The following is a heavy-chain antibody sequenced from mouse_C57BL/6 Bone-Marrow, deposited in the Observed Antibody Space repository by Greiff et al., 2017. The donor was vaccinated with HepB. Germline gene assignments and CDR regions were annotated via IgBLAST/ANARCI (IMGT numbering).Heavy chain of an antibody. D-gene: IGHD2-4*01. V-gene: IGHV3-6*01. J-gene: IGHJ2*01. CDR2: ISYDGSN. Sequence: EVQLQQSGPGLVKPSQSLSLTCSVTGYSITSGYYWNWIRQFPGNKLEWMGYISYDGSNNYNPSLKNRISITRDTSKNQFFLKLNSVTTEDTATYYCARDGDYDVGYFDYWGQGTTLTVSS. CDR1: GYSITSGYY. CDR3: ARDGDYDVGYFDY.